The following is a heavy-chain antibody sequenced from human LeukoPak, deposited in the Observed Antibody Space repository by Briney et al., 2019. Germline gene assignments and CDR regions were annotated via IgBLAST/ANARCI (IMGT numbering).Heavy chain of an antibody. CDR3: ASFEYYYDSSGSPGDY. J-gene: IGHJ4*02. D-gene: IGHD3-22*01. CDR1: GFTFSSYR. CDR2: ISSTSSYI. Sequence: GGSLRLSCAASGFTFSSYRMNWVRQAPGKGLEWVSSISSTSSYIYYADSVKGRFTISRDNVKNSLYLQMNSLRAEDTAIYYCASFEYYYDSSGSPGDYWGQGTLVTVSS. V-gene: IGHV3-21*06.